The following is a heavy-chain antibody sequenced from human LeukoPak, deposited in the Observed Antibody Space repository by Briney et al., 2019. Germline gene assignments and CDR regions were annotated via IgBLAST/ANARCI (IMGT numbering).Heavy chain of an antibody. CDR3: SRESAARDFYY. CDR1: GFTFSSYW. Sequence: SGGSLRLSCAASGFTFSSYWMSWVRQAPGKGLEWVANIKQDGSEKYYVDSVKGRFTISRDNAKNSLYLQMNSLRAEDTAVYYCSRESAARDFYYWGQGTLVTVSS. J-gene: IGHJ4*02. CDR2: IKQDGSEK. V-gene: IGHV3-7*01. D-gene: IGHD6-6*01.